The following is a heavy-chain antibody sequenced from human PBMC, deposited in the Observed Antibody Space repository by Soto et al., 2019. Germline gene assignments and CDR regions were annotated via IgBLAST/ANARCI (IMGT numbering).Heavy chain of an antibody. D-gene: IGHD3-22*01. CDR3: AKDRRDSSGTCSRCFGMDV. V-gene: IGHV3-30*18. J-gene: IGHJ6*02. Sequence: QVQLMESGGSVLQPGRSLRLSCAASGFTFSSYGMHWVRQAPGKGLEWVPIISNDGSIQYYGDSVKGRFTVPRDNSKNTQFLEMNSLTAEDTATYYCAKDRRDSSGTCSRCFGMDVWGQGTTVTVSS. CDR1: GFTFSSYG. CDR2: ISNDGSIQ.